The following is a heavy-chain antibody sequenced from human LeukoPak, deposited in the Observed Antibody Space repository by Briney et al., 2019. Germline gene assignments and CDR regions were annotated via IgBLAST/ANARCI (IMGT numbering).Heavy chain of an antibody. CDR3: AKEGYSSGWYVGYFDY. V-gene: IGHV3-9*01. Sequence: GGSLRLSCAASGFTFDDYAMHWVRQAPGKGLEWVSGISWNSGSIGYADSVKGRFTISRDNAKNSLYLQMNSLRAEDTALYYCAKEGYSSGWYVGYFDYWAREPWSPSPQ. CDR1: GFTFDDYA. J-gene: IGHJ4*02. CDR2: ISWNSGSI. D-gene: IGHD6-19*01.